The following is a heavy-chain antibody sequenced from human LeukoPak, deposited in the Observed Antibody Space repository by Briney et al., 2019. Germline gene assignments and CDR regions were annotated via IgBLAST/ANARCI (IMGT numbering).Heavy chain of an antibody. CDR3: AKDLEYSSSSGFDY. Sequence: GGSLRLSCAASGFTFDDYSMHWVRQAPGKGLEGVSGISWNSGSIGYADSVKGRFTISRDNAKNSLYLQMNSLRAEDMALYYCAKDLEYSSSSGFDYWGQGTLVTVSS. D-gene: IGHD6-6*01. V-gene: IGHV3-9*03. CDR1: GFTFDDYS. CDR2: ISWNSGSI. J-gene: IGHJ4*02.